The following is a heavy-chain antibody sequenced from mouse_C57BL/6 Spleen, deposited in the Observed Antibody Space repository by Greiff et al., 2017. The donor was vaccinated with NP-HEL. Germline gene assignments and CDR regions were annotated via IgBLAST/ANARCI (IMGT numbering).Heavy chain of an antibody. D-gene: IGHD1-1*01. CDR1: GFTFSNYW. Sequence: EVHLVESGGGLVQPGGSMKLSCVASGFTFSNYWMNWVRQSPEKGLEWVAQIRLKSDNYATHYAESVKGRFTISRDDSKSSVYLQMNNLRAEDTGIYYCTDYYGSPAWFAYWGQGTLVTVSA. CDR2: IRLKSDNYAT. CDR3: TDYYGSPAWFAY. V-gene: IGHV6-3*01. J-gene: IGHJ3*01.